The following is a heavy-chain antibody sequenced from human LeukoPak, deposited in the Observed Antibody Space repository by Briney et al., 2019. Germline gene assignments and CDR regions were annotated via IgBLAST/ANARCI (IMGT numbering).Heavy chain of an antibody. J-gene: IGHJ3*02. CDR3: AKGSSSSWFRAPFDI. Sequence: GGSLRLSCAASGFTFSTYAMSWVRQAPGKGLEWVSGIGNSGDITYDADSVKGRFTISRDNSKNTLYLQMNSLRAEDTALYYCAKGSSSSWFRAPFDIWGQGTMVSVSS. D-gene: IGHD6-13*01. V-gene: IGHV3-23*01. CDR1: GFTFSTYA. CDR2: IGNSGDIT.